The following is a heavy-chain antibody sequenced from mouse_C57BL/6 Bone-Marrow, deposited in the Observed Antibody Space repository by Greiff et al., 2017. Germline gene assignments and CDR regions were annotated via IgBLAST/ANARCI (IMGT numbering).Heavy chain of an antibody. J-gene: IGHJ1*03. CDR3: ARENSATVVAHWYFDV. D-gene: IGHD1-1*01. Sequence: VKLMESGAELVKPGASVKISCKASGYAFSSYWMNWVKQRPGKGLEWIGQIYPGDGDTNYNGKFKGQATLTADKSSSTAYMQLSSLTSEDSAVYFCARENSATVVAHWYFDVWGTGTTVTVSS. CDR2: IYPGDGDT. V-gene: IGHV1-80*01. CDR1: GYAFSSYW.